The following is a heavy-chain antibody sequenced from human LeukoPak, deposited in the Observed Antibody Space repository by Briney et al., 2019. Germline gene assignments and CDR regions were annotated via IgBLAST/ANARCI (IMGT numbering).Heavy chain of an antibody. D-gene: IGHD3-22*01. CDR1: GFTFSSYW. CDR2: INSDGSST. Sequence: GGSPRLSCAASGFTFSSYWMHWVRQAPGKGLVWVPRINSDGSSTSYADSVKGRFTISRDNAKNTLYLQMNSLRAEDTAVYYCARDRRGYYYDSSGYLDYWGQGTLVTVSS. CDR3: ARDRRGYYYDSSGYLDY. J-gene: IGHJ4*02. V-gene: IGHV3-74*01.